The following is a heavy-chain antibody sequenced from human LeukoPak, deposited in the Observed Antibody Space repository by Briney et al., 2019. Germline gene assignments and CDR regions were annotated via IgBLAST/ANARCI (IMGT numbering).Heavy chain of an antibody. V-gene: IGHV3-30*02. CDR1: GFTFTDYG. J-gene: IGHJ4*02. D-gene: IGHD1-1*01. CDR3: AKEGTASKPSDLDY. Sequence: PVGSLRLSCGASGFTFTDYGIHWVRQAPGKGLEWVAFIRYDGTIKYYADSVKGRFTISRDNSRNTLYLQMNSLRTEDTAVYYCAKEGTASKPSDLDYWGQGTLVTVSS. CDR2: IRYDGTIK.